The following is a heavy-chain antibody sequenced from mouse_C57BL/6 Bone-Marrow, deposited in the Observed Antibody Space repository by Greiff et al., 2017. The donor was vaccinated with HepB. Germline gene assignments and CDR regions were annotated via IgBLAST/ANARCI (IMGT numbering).Heavy chain of an antibody. CDR2: ISDGGSYT. D-gene: IGHD1-1*01. V-gene: IGHV5-4*01. CDR1: GFTFSSYA. CDR3: ASTVVGYFDV. J-gene: IGHJ1*03. Sequence: EVQVVESGGGLVKPGGSLKLSCAASGFTFSSYAMSWVRQTPEKRLEWVATISDGGSYTYYPDNVKGRFTISRDNAKNNRYLQMSHLKSEDTAMYYCASTVVGYFDVWGTGTTVTVSS.